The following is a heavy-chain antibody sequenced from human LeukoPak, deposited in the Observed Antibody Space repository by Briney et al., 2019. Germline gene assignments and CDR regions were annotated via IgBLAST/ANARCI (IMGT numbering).Heavy chain of an antibody. CDR1: GGSISNYY. Sequence: SETLSLTCTVSGGSISNYYWSWIRQPPGKGLEWMGYIYYSESTNYNPSLKSRVTISVDTSKNQFSLKLTSVTAADTAVYYCARALFRYDSSSRSLHWYFDLWGRGTLVTVSS. CDR2: IYYSEST. V-gene: IGHV4-59*01. J-gene: IGHJ2*01. CDR3: ARALFRYDSSSRSLHWYFDL. D-gene: IGHD3-22*01.